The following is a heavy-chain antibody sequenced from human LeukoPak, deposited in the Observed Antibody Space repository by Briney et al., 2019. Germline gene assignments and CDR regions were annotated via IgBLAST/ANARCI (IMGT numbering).Heavy chain of an antibody. V-gene: IGHV3-21*01. Sequence: GGSLRLSCAASGFIFDDYGVSWVRQAPGKGLEWVSSIRSTRRSSYIFYAESVEGRFTISRDNTKNSLFLQMNSLIAEDTAVYYCARGYIDNLGYSPRSAFDKWGQGTLVTVSS. CDR3: ARGYIDNLGYSPRSAFDK. CDR1: GFIFDDYG. D-gene: IGHD3-22*01. J-gene: IGHJ4*02. CDR2: IRSTRRSSYI.